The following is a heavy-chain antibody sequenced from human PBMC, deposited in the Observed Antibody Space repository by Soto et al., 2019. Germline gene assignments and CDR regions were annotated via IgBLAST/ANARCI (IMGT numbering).Heavy chain of an antibody. J-gene: IGHJ5*02. CDR3: ARENGVGYSGYDP. V-gene: IGHV3-66*01. Sequence: EVQLVESGGGLVQPGGSLRLSCAVSGLTVSSNYMSWVRQAPGKGLEWVSVIYSDGSTYYADSVKGRFTISRDNSKNTLYLQMISLRAEDTAVYYCARENGVGYSGYDPWGQGTLVTVSS. CDR2: IYSDGST. D-gene: IGHD5-12*01. CDR1: GLTVSSNY.